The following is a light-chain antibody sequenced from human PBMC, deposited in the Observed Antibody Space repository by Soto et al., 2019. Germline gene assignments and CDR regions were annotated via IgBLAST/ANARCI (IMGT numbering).Light chain of an antibody. Sequence: EIVLTQSPATLSLSPGERATLSCRASQSVSSYLAWYQQKPGQAPRLLIYDTSTRATGIPARFSGSGSGTAVTLTISSIEHEDVAVYYCQQRSNWPPITFGQGTRLEIK. CDR1: QSVSSY. V-gene: IGKV3-11*01. CDR2: DTS. J-gene: IGKJ5*01. CDR3: QQRSNWPPIT.